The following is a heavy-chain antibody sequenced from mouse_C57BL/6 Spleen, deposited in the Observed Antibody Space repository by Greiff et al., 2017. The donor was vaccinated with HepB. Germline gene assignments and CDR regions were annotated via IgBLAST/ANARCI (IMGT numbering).Heavy chain of an antibody. V-gene: IGHV1-22*01. Sequence: EVQRVESGPELVKPGASVKMSCKASGYTFTDYNMHWVKQSHGKSLEWIGYINPNNGGTSYNQKFKGKATLTVNKSSSTAYMELRSLTSEDSAVYYCARWDWDAWFAYWGQGTLVTVSA. J-gene: IGHJ3*01. CDR1: GYTFTDYN. CDR3: ARWDWDAWFAY. D-gene: IGHD4-1*01. CDR2: INPNNGGT.